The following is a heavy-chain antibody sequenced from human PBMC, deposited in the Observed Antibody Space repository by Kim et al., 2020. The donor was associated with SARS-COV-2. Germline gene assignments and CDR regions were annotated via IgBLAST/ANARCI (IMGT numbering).Heavy chain of an antibody. CDR3: ATVRGVLPFDS. V-gene: IGHV3-11*05. D-gene: IGHD3-10*01. J-gene: IGHJ4*02. Sequence: ADSVKGRFTIARDNAKNSLYLQMNSLRADDTAVYYCATVRGVLPFDSWGQGTLVTVSS.